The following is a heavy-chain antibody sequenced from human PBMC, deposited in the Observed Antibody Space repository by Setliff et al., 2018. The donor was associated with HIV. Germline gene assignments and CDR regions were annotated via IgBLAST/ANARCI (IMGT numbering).Heavy chain of an antibody. V-gene: IGHV4-34*01. CDR1: GVSFSGYS. CDR3: RVGETAVDDLVYFDY. Sequence: SETLSLTCAVYGVSFSGYSWSWIRQPPGKGLEWIGEINHSGSTNYNPSLKSRVTISGDTSKNQFSLKLSSVTVADTAVYYCRVGETAVDDLVYFDYWGQGTLVTVSS. J-gene: IGHJ4*02. CDR2: INHSGST. D-gene: IGHD5-18*01.